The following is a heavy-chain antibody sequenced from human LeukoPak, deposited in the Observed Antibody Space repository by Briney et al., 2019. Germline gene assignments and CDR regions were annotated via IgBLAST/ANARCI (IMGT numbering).Heavy chain of an antibody. Sequence: SETLSLTCTVSGGSISSGDYYWSWIRQPPGKGLEWIGYIYYSGSTYYNPSLKSRVTISVDTSKNQFSLKLSSVTGADTAVYYCARENLMVRGNAFDIWGQGTMVTVSS. V-gene: IGHV4-30-4*01. CDR1: GGSISSGDYY. CDR3: ARENLMVRGNAFDI. D-gene: IGHD3-10*01. CDR2: IYYSGST. J-gene: IGHJ3*02.